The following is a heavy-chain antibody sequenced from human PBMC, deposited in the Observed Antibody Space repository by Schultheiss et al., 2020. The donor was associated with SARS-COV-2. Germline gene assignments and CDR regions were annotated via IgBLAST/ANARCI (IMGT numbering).Heavy chain of an antibody. J-gene: IGHJ4*02. Sequence: SETLSLTCTVSGGSISSGDYYWSWIRQPPGKGLEWIGYIYYSGSTYYNPSLKSRVTISVDTSKNQFSLKLSSVTAADTAVYYCASTFGYSSGWYSYWGQGTLVTVSS. V-gene: IGHV4-30-4*01. CDR1: GGSISSGDYY. CDR2: IYYSGST. D-gene: IGHD6-19*01. CDR3: ASTFGYSSGWYSY.